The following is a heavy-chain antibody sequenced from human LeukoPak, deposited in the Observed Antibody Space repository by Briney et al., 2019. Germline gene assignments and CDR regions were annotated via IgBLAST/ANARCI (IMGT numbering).Heavy chain of an antibody. D-gene: IGHD6-13*01. CDR2: ISSISSTI. Sequence: GGSLRPSCAASGFTFSSYSMNWVRQAPGKGREWGSYISSISSTIYYADSVKGRFTISRDNAKNSLYLQMNSLRAEDTAVYYCASDRIAAAGTGEYYYYGMDVWGQGTTVTVSS. CDR1: GFTFSSYS. J-gene: IGHJ6*02. CDR3: ASDRIAAAGTGEYYYYGMDV. V-gene: IGHV3-48*04.